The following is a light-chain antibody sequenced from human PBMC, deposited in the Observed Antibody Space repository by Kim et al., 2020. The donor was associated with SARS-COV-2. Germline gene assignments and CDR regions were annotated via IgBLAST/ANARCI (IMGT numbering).Light chain of an antibody. CDR3: QQYDKWPPYT. CDR2: GAS. Sequence: EVVMTQSPDTLSVSPGERVPLSCKASQNVGRSLAWYEEKPGQAPRLLIYGASTRATGVPARFSGSGSGTDFTLTISSLQSEDFAVYYCQQYDKWPPYTFGQGTKLEI. CDR1: QNVGRS. V-gene: IGKV3-15*01. J-gene: IGKJ2*01.